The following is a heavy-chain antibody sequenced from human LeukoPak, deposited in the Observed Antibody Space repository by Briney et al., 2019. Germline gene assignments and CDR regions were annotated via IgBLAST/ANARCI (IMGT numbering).Heavy chain of an antibody. CDR2: ISGSGGST. Sequence: GGSLRLSCAASGFTFSSYAMNWVRQAPGKGLEWVSAISGSGGSTYYADSVKGRFTISRDDSKNTLYLQMNSLRAEDTAVYFCAGDYDFWSGFHVWGQGTLVTVSS. CDR1: GFTFSSYA. V-gene: IGHV3-23*01. J-gene: IGHJ4*02. D-gene: IGHD3-3*01. CDR3: AGDYDFWSGFHV.